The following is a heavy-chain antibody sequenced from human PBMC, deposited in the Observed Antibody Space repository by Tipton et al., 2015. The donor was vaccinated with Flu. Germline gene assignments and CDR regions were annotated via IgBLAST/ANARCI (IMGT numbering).Heavy chain of an antibody. CDR3: ARHTGDSVRGVIDY. J-gene: IGHJ4*02. V-gene: IGHV4-38-2*01. D-gene: IGHD3-10*02. Sequence: TLSLTCSVSGYSIGNAYYWGWVRRPPGKGLEWIGTIYHSGTTYYNPSLKSRLTISVDTSKNQFSLRLSSVTAADTAVYYCARHTGDSVRGVIDYWGQGTLVTVSS. CDR1: GYSIGNAYY. CDR2: IYHSGTT.